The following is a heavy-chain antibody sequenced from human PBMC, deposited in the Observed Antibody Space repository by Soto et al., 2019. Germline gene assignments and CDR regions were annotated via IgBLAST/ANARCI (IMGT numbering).Heavy chain of an antibody. CDR2: IIPILGIA. D-gene: IGHD2-21*02. CDR1: GGTFSSYT. V-gene: IGHV1-69*02. CDR3: ASSPTAYCGGDCSIDY. Sequence: QVQLVQSGAEVKKPGSSVKVSCKASGGTFSSYTISWVRQAPGQGLEWMGRIIPILGIANYAQKFQGRVTITADKXTXXADIELSSLRSEDTAVYYCASSPTAYCGGDCSIDYWGQGTLVTVSS. J-gene: IGHJ4*02.